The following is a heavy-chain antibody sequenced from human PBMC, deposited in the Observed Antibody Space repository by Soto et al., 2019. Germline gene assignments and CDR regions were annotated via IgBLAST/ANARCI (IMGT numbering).Heavy chain of an antibody. Sequence: GGSLRLSCAASGFTFSSYAMTWVRQAPGKGLGWVSVIGGSGGGTYYADSVKGRFTISRDNSKNTLYLQMNSLRAEDTAVYYCAKGTANWNFGYFDYWGQGTLVTVSS. V-gene: IGHV3-23*01. CDR3: AKGTANWNFGYFDY. CDR1: GFTFSSYA. J-gene: IGHJ4*02. D-gene: IGHD1-7*01. CDR2: IGGSGGGT.